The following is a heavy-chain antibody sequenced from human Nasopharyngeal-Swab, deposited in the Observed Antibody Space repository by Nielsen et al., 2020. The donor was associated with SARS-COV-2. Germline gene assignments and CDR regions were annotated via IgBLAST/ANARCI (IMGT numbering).Heavy chain of an antibody. Sequence: WIRQPPGKGLEWIGYIYYSGSTNYNPSLKSRVTISVDTSKNQLSLKLSSVTAADTAVYYCARASVVPAAMDYYYYMDVWGKGTTVTVSS. CDR2: IYYSGST. V-gene: IGHV4-59*01. D-gene: IGHD2-2*01. J-gene: IGHJ6*03. CDR3: ARASVVPAAMDYYYYMDV.